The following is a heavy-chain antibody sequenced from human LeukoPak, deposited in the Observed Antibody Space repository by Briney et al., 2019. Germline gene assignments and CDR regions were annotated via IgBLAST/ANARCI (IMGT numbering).Heavy chain of an antibody. V-gene: IGHV1-2*06. D-gene: IGHD5-18*01. J-gene: IGHJ4*02. CDR2: INPNSGGT. Sequence: ASVKVSCKASGYTFTGYYMHWVRQAPGQGLEWMGRINPNSGGTNYAQKFQGRVTMTRDTSISTAYMELSRLRSDDTAVYCCARDFGYSYGHYYFDYWGQGTLVTVSS. CDR3: ARDFGYSYGHYYFDY. CDR1: GYTFTGYY.